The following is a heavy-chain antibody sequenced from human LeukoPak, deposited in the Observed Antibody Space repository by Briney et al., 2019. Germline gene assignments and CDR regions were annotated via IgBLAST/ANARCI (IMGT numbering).Heavy chain of an antibody. D-gene: IGHD3-10*01. CDR3: ARGGYYGSGNDFRFDP. CDR1: GGSISGYY. J-gene: IGHJ5*02. V-gene: IGHV4-59*01. Sequence: SETLSLTCTVSGGSISGYYWSWIRQSPGKGLEWIGYIYYSESTYYKPSLKSRVTISVDTSKNQFSLKLSSVTAADTAVYYCARGGYYGSGNDFRFDPWGQGTLVTVSS. CDR2: IYYSEST.